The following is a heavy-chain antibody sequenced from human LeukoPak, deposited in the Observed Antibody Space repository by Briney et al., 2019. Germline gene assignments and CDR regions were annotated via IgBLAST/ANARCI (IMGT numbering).Heavy chain of an antibody. CDR1: GYTFTSYD. CDR3: AAYYYDSSGFDY. V-gene: IGHV1-8*01. Sequence: GASVKVSCKASGYTFTSYDINWVRQATGQGLEWMGWMNPNSGNTGYAQKFQGRVTMTRSTSISTAYMELSSLRSEDTAVYYCAAYYYDSSGFDYWGQGTLVTVSS. D-gene: IGHD3-22*01. J-gene: IGHJ4*02. CDR2: MNPNSGNT.